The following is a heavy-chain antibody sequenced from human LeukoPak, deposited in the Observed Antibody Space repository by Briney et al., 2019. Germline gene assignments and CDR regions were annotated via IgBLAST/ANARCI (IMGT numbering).Heavy chain of an antibody. CDR2: IYHSGSS. CDR3: ARGEFRIEYSGYDSDY. J-gene: IGHJ4*02. D-gene: IGHD5-12*01. CDR1: GASVSSSGLY. V-gene: IGHV4-39*07. Sequence: ASETLSLTCTVSGASVSSSGLYWGWIRQPPGKGLEWIGSIYHSGSSNYNPSLKSRVTISVDTSKNQFSLKMRSVTAADTAVYYCARGEFRIEYSGYDSDYWGRGILVTVSS.